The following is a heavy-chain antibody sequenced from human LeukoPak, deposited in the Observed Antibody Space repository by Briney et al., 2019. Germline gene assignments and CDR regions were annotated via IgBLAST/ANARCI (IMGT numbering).Heavy chain of an antibody. J-gene: IGHJ4*02. D-gene: IGHD3-10*01. CDR3: ARDTLTFPGPNDY. CDR2: ISSSSSYI. CDR1: GFTFSSYS. V-gene: IGHV3-21*01. Sequence: GGSLRLSCAASGFTFSSYSMNWVRQAPGKGLEWVSSISSSSSYIYYADSVKGRFTISRDNAKNSLYLQMNSLRAEDTAVYYCARDTLTFPGPNDYWRQGTLVTVSS.